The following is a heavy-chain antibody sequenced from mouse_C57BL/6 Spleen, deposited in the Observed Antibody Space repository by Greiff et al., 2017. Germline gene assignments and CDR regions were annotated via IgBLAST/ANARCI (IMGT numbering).Heavy chain of an antibody. CDR3: ARKDYSNYCCDY. V-gene: IGHV1-55*01. Sequence: QVQLQQPGAELVKPGASVKMSCKASGYTFTSYWITWVKQRPGQGLEWIGDIYPGSGSTNYNEKFKSKDTLTVDTSSSTAYMQLSSLTSEDSAVYYCARKDYSNYCCDYWGQGTTLTVSS. CDR1: GYTFTSYW. J-gene: IGHJ2*01. D-gene: IGHD2-5*01. CDR2: IYPGSGST.